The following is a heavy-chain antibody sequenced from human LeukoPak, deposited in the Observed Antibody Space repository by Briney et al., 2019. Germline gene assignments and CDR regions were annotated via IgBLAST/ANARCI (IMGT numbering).Heavy chain of an antibody. CDR2: INHSGST. D-gene: IGHD2-15*01. CDR3: ARGFGRRYCSGGSCYGQWDY. Sequence: SETLSLTCTVSGGSISGYYWSWIRQPPGKGLEWIGEINHSGSTNYNPSLKSRVTISVDTSKNQFSLKLSSVTAADTAVYYCARGFGRRYCSGGSCYGQWDYWGQGTLVTVSS. CDR1: GGSISGYY. J-gene: IGHJ4*02. V-gene: IGHV4-34*01.